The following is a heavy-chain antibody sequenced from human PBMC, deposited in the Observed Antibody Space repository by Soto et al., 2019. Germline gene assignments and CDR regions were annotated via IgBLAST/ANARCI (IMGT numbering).Heavy chain of an antibody. V-gene: IGHV3-74*01. J-gene: IGHJ4*02. CDR3: ARVGQGRYYFYY. CDR1: GFAFSSYW. CDR2: INGDGSTT. Sequence: EVHLVESGGGSVQPGGSLKLSCAGSGFAFSSYWIHWVRQVPGKGLVWVSRINGDGSTTSYADSVRGRFTISRDNAKDTLYLQMNSLRAEDTALYYCARVGQGRYYFYYWGQGTLVTVSS.